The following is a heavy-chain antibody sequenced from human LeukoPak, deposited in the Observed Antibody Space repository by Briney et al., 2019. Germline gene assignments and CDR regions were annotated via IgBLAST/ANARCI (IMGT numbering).Heavy chain of an antibody. CDR1: GGTFSSYA. CDR2: IIPIFGTA. Sequence: SVKVSCKASGGTFSSYAISWVRQAPGQGLEWMGGIIPIFGTANYAQKFQGRVTITADESTSTAYMELSSLRSEDTAVYYCARLHSITIFGVVTAFDIRGQGTMVTVSS. CDR3: ARLHSITIFGVVTAFDI. J-gene: IGHJ3*02. V-gene: IGHV1-69*13. D-gene: IGHD3-3*01.